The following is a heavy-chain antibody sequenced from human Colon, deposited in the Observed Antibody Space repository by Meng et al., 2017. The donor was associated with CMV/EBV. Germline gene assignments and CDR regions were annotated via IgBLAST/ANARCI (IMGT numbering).Heavy chain of an antibody. J-gene: IGHJ4*02. CDR2: MNPNSGNT. CDR1: GYTFTSYD. Sequence: ASVKVSCKASGYTFTSYDINWVRQATGQGLEWMGWMNPNSGNTGYAQKFQGRVTITTDESTSTAYMELSSLRSEDTAVYYCARTEYCSSTSCPWDYWGQGTLVTVSS. D-gene: IGHD2-2*01. CDR3: ARTEYCSSTSCPWDY. V-gene: IGHV1-8*01.